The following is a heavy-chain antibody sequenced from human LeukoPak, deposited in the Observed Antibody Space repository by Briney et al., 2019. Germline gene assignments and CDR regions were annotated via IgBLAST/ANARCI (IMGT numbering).Heavy chain of an antibody. CDR3: ARGLFGEGEEGY. V-gene: IGHV3-21*01. D-gene: IGHD3-10*02. CDR1: GFTFSSYS. CDR2: ISSSSSYI. J-gene: IGHJ4*02. Sequence: PGGSLRLSCAASGFTFSSYSMNWVRQAPGKGLEWVSSISSSSSYIYYADSVKGRFTISRDNAKNSLYLQMNSLRAEDTAVYYCARGLFGEGEEGYWGQGTLVTVSS.